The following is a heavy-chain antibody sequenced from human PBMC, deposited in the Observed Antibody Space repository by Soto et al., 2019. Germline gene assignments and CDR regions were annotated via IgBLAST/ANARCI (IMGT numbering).Heavy chain of an antibody. Sequence: ASVKVSCKASGYTFTSYDINWVRQATGQGLEWMGWMNPNSGNTGYAQKFQGRVTMTRNTSISTAYMELSSLRSEDTAVYYCAFTRGYSYGPPDQPKYYYYYMDVWGKGTTVTVSS. CDR2: MNPNSGNT. CDR3: AFTRGYSYGPPDQPKYYYYYMDV. V-gene: IGHV1-8*01. J-gene: IGHJ6*03. CDR1: GYTFTSYD. D-gene: IGHD5-18*01.